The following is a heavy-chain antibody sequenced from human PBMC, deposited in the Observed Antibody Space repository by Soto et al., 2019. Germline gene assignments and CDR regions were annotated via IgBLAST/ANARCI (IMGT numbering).Heavy chain of an antibody. CDR3: TRSIITTAGTDAFDL. Sequence: QVQLVQSGAEVKKPGASVRVSCKASGYTFTSYYIHWVRQAPGQGPEWMGMISPSSGGTDYAQKFQGIVTMTRDTSTSTVYMELSSLRSEDTAVYFCTRSIITTAGTDAFDLWGQGTLVTVSS. CDR1: GYTFTSYY. J-gene: IGHJ3*01. V-gene: IGHV1-46*03. CDR2: ISPSSGGT. D-gene: IGHD6-13*01.